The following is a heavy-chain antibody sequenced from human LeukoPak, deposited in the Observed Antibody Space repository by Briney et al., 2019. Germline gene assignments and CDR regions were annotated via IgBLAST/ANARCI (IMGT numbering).Heavy chain of an antibody. CDR3: ARRGPFDI. D-gene: IGHD3-10*01. Sequence: GGSLRLSCAASGFTFDSHWMHWVRQAPGKGLVWVSRINNDGSDTRYADSVKGRFTISRDNAKNTLYLQMNSLRVEDTALYYCARRGPFDIWGQGTMVTVSS. CDR1: GFTFDSHW. J-gene: IGHJ3*02. CDR2: INNDGSDT. V-gene: IGHV3-74*01.